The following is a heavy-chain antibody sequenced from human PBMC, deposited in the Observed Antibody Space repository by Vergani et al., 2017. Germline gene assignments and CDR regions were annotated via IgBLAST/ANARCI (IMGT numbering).Heavy chain of an antibody. CDR1: GYTFTSYW. V-gene: IGHV5-51*01. Sequence: VQLVQSGAEVKKPGASVKVSCKASGYTFTSYWIGWVRQMPGKGLEWMGIIYPGDSDTRYSPSFQGQVTISADKTVSTAYLQWRSLKASDTAMYSCARVLPRSAAVVVPLYGMDVWGQGTTVTVSS. J-gene: IGHJ6*02. CDR2: IYPGDSDT. D-gene: IGHD2-15*01. CDR3: ARVLPRSAAVVVPLYGMDV.